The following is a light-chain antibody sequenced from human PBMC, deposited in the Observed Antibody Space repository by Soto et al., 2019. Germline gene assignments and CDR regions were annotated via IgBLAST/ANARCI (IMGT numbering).Light chain of an antibody. CDR1: QSVSNNY. J-gene: IGKJ1*01. CDR2: GAS. V-gene: IGKV3-20*01. CDR3: QQYGSSGT. Sequence: EIVLPQSPGTPSLSPGERATLSCRASQSVSNNYLAWYQQKPGQAPRLLIYGASNRATGIPDRCTGSGSGTDFTLTISRLEPEEFAVYYCQQYGSSGTFGQGTKVDIK.